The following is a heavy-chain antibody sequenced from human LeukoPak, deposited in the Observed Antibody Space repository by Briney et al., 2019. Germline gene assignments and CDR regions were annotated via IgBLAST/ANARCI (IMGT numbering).Heavy chain of an antibody. CDR2: ISWNSGSI. Sequence: SGVSLRLSCAASGFTFHDYAMHWVRQVPGKGLEWVSGISWNSGSIGYADSVKGRFTISRDNAKNSLYLQMNSLRAEDMALYFCAKDRDYSSSALIGDVWGQGTMVTVSS. D-gene: IGHD6-6*01. V-gene: IGHV3-9*03. CDR3: AKDRDYSSSALIGDV. CDR1: GFTFHDYA. J-gene: IGHJ3*01.